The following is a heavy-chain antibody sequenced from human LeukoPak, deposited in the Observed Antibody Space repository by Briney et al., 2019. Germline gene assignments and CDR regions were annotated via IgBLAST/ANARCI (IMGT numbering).Heavy chain of an antibody. J-gene: IGHJ4*02. D-gene: IGHD2-8*02. V-gene: IGHV3-23*01. CDR1: GFTFSTYA. CDR3: AKGTLGSCSGVTCYDFDN. CDR2: ITGSGRDT. Sequence: PGGSLRLSCAASGFTFSTYAMNRVRQAPGKRLEWVSSITGSGRDTYYAGSVKGRITISRDNSRNTLYLQMNSLRAEDTALYYCAKGTLGSCSGVTCYDFDNWGQGTLVTVSS.